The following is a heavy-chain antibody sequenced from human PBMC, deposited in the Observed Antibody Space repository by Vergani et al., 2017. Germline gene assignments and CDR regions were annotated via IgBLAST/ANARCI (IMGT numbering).Heavy chain of an antibody. J-gene: IGHJ1*01. Sequence: VQLVQSGAEVKKPGASVKVSCKASGYTFTGSYMHWVRQAPGQGLEWMGWINPNSGGTNYAQKFQGRVNMTRETSISTAYMELSRLRSDDTAVYYCAIDDSERVGYLQHWGQGTLVTVS. CDR1: GYTFTGSY. D-gene: IGHD3-22*01. CDR3: AIDDSERVGYLQH. V-gene: IGHV1-2*02. CDR2: INPNSGGT.